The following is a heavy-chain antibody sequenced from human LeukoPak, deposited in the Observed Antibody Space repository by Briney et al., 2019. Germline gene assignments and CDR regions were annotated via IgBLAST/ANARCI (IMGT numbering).Heavy chain of an antibody. CDR2: IGAAGDT. J-gene: IGHJ3*01. V-gene: IGHV3-13*01. CDR3: ARLLHGSGSSFAFDV. D-gene: IGHD3-10*01. CDR1: GFTFSSYD. Sequence: GGSLRLSCAASGFTFSSYDMHWVRQPTGKGLEWVSGIGAAGDTYYIDSVKGRFTIARENAESSLYLEMNSLRAADTAVYYCARLLHGSGSSFAFDVWGQGTMVTVSS.